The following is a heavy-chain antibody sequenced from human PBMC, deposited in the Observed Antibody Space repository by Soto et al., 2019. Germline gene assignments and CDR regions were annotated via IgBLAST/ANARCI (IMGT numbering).Heavy chain of an antibody. D-gene: IGHD5-18*01. J-gene: IGHJ1*01. CDR2: ISGSGGST. Sequence: HPGGSLRLSCAASGFTFSSYAMSWVRQAPGKGLEWVSAISGSGGSTYYADSVKGRFTISRDNSKNTLYLQMNSLRAEDTAVYYCARESGSIQLWFKGKYFQHWGQGTLVTVSS. CDR1: GFTFSSYA. V-gene: IGHV3-23*01. CDR3: ARESGSIQLWFKGKYFQH.